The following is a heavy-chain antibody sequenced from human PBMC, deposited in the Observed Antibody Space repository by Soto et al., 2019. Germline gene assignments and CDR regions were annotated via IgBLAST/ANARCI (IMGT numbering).Heavy chain of an antibody. D-gene: IGHD5-12*01. Sequence: QLQLQESGPGLVKPSETLSLTCTVSGGSISSSSYYWGWIRQPPGKGLEWIGTIYYSGSTYYHPSLESRVTISVDTSKHQFSLKLSSVTAADTAVYYCARRPSGYGGIDYWGQGTLVTVSS. J-gene: IGHJ4*02. V-gene: IGHV4-39*01. CDR1: GGSISSSSYY. CDR2: IYYSGST. CDR3: ARRPSGYGGIDY.